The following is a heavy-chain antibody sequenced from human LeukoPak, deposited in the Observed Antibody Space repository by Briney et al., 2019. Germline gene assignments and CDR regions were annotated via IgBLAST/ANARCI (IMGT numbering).Heavy chain of an antibody. CDR2: ISSSSSYI. V-gene: IGHV3-21*01. CDR1: GFTFSSYG. Sequence: GGSLRLSCAASGFTFSSYGMNWVRQAPGKGLEWVSCISSSSSYIYYADSVKGRFTISRDNAKNSLYLQMNSLRAEDTAVYYCARAHNWKYGSFDFWGQGTLVTVSS. CDR3: ARAHNWKYGSFDF. J-gene: IGHJ4*02. D-gene: IGHD1-7*01.